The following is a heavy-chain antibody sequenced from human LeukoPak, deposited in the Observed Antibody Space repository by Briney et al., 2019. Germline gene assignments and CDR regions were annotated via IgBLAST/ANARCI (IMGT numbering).Heavy chain of an antibody. J-gene: IGHJ6*03. D-gene: IGHD3-3*01. V-gene: IGHV4-39*07. Sequence: SETLSLTCTVSGGSISSSSYYWGWIRQPPGKGLEWIGSIYYSGSTYYNASLKSQVSISIDTSKNQFSLKLSSVTAADTAVYYCARDNSGRNDFWSGYYSYYYYYYMDVWGKGTTVTVSS. CDR2: IYYSGST. CDR3: ARDNSGRNDFWSGYYSYYYYYYMDV. CDR1: GGSISSSSYY.